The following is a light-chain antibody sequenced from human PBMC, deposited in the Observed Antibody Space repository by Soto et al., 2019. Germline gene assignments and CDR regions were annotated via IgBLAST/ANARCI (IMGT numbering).Light chain of an antibody. CDR1: QSITNY. V-gene: IGKV1-39*01. Sequence: DIRMTQSPSSLSASVGDRVTISCRASQSITNYLNWYQQKPGKAPKLLIFATSNLHSGVPSRFSGSGSGTDFTLIISSLQPEDFATYYCQQSYSTPRTFGQGTKVEIK. J-gene: IGKJ1*01. CDR2: ATS. CDR3: QQSYSTPRT.